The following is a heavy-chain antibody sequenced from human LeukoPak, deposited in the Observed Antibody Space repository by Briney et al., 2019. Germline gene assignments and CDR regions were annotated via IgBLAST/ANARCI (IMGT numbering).Heavy chain of an antibody. CDR2: ISAYNGNT. V-gene: IGHV1-18*01. Sequence: GASVKVSCKASGYTFTSYGISWVRQAPGQGLEWMGWISAYNGNTNYAQKLQGRVTMTTDTSTSTAYMELRSLRSDDTAVYYCARDEGGEWVLYGITDPYDSSGYYGRAFDIWGQGTMVTVSS. CDR1: GYTFTSYG. J-gene: IGHJ3*02. CDR3: ARDEGGEWVLYGITDPYDSSGYYGRAFDI. D-gene: IGHD3-22*01.